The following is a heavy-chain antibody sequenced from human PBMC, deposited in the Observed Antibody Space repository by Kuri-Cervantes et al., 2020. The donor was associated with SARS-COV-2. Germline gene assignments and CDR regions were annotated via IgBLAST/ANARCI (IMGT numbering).Heavy chain of an antibody. J-gene: IGHJ4*02. D-gene: IGHD5-12*01. CDR3: VRLGAAYVDKLVVMRAVHYFDS. V-gene: IGHV3-7*03. Sequence: GGSLRLSCAASGFTGNYYWMTWVRQAPGGGLEWVANVKQDGSETYYVESVKGRFTISRDNAKNSLYLQMNSLRADDTAVYYCVRLGAAYVDKLVVMRAVHYFDSWGQGTLVTVSS. CDR1: GFTGNYYW. CDR2: VKQDGSET.